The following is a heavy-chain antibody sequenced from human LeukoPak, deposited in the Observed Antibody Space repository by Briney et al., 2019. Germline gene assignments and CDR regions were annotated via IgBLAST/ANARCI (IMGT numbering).Heavy chain of an antibody. CDR3: ARGLYCSSTSCYSPYFAMDV. Sequence: PGGSLRLSCAASGFAFSGYYMYWIRQAPGKGLEWVSYIDSGSSYTNYADSVKGRFTISRDNAKNSLYLQMNSLRAEDTAVYYCARGLYCSSTSCYSPYFAMDVWGKGTTVTVSS. V-gene: IGHV3-11*06. J-gene: IGHJ6*04. CDR1: GFAFSGYY. CDR2: IDSGSSYT. D-gene: IGHD2-2*01.